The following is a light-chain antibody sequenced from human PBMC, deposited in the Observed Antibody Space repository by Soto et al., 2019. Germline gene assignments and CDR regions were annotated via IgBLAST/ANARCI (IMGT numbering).Light chain of an antibody. V-gene: IGKV1-5*03. CDR3: QHYNSYSVA. CDR2: KAS. Sequence: DIKRTQSPSTLSGSVGDRVTITSRASPTISSWLAWYQQKPGKAPKLLIYKASTLKSGVPSRFSGSGSGTEFTLTISSLQPDDFATYYCQHYNSYSVAFGQGTQLEIK. J-gene: IGKJ1*01. CDR1: PTISSW.